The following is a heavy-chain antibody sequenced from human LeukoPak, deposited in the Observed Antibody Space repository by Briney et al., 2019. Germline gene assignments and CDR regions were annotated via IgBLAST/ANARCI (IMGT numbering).Heavy chain of an antibody. Sequence: SETLSLTCAVYGGSFSGYYWSWIRQPPGKGREWIGEINHSGSTNYNPSLKSRVTISVDTSKNQFSLKLSSVTAADTAVYYCARGHIVVVPAAMSRYYYYGMDVWGQGTTVTVSS. CDR2: INHSGST. CDR1: GGSFSGYY. V-gene: IGHV4-34*01. J-gene: IGHJ6*02. D-gene: IGHD2-2*01. CDR3: ARGHIVVVPAAMSRYYYYGMDV.